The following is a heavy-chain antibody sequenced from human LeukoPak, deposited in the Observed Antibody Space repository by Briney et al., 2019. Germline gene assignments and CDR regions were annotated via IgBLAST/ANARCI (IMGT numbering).Heavy chain of an antibody. D-gene: IGHD6-13*01. V-gene: IGHV3-23*01. Sequence: GGTLRLSCAASGFTFSSYGMSWVRQAPGKGLEWVSTISGSGDNTYYADSVKGRFTISRDNSKNTLYLQMNSLRAEDTAVYYCAKDRGSGYSSSWHYYYYYIDVWGKGTTVTVSS. CDR1: GFTFSSYG. CDR2: ISGSGDNT. J-gene: IGHJ6*03. CDR3: AKDRGSGYSSSWHYYYYYIDV.